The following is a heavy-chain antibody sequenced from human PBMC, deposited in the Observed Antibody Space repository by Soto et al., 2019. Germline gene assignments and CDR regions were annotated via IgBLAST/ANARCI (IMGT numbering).Heavy chain of an antibody. CDR1: GFSFSNHH. J-gene: IGHJ5*02. V-gene: IGHV3-48*04. CDR3: PRHISEYGSNWFHP. Sequence: EVQLVEFGGGLVQPGGSLRLSCVGSGFSFSNHHMNWIRQAPGKGLEWVSYISISSDHKYYADSVRGRFTVARDNAKNALYLQMNSLRAEATAVYYCPRHISEYGSNWFHPRGQGTLVTVSS. CDR2: ISISSDHK. D-gene: IGHD3-10*01.